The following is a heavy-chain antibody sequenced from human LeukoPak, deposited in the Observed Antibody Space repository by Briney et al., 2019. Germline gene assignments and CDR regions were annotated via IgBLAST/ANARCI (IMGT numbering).Heavy chain of an antibody. D-gene: IGHD3-22*01. J-gene: IGHJ4*02. CDR1: GFTFSSYA. CDR2: MSYDGSNK. V-gene: IGHV3-30-3*01. CDR3: AREDYYDSSGYLDFDY. Sequence: GGSLRLSCAASGFTFSSYAMHWVRQAPGKGLEWVAVMSYDGSNKYYADSVEGRFTISRDNSKNTLYLQMNSLRAEDTAVYYCAREDYYDSSGYLDFDYWGQGTLVTVSS.